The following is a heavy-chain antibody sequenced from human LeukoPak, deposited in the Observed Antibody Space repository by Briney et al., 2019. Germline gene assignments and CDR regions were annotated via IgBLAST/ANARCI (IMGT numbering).Heavy chain of an antibody. J-gene: IGHJ4*02. V-gene: IGHV4-39*01. CDR1: GGSINSGTFY. CDR2: MYYDGSS. CDR3: ARRSDSGSDDGEASFDY. D-gene: IGHD1-26*01. Sequence: PSETLSLACTVSGGSINSGTFYWGWIRQPPGKGLEWIGSMYYDGSSYYNPSLKSRVTTSVDTSKNQFSLKLTSVTAADKAVYFCARRSDSGSDDGEASFDYWGQGTLVTVSS.